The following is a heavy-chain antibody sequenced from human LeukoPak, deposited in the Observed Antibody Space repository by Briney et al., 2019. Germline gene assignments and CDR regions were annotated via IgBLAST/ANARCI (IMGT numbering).Heavy chain of an antibody. D-gene: IGHD2-2*01. Sequence: ASVKVSCKASGYYFPSYGINWVRQAPGQGLEWMGWIRPHTGETNSAQRFQDRVTMTTDTSTTTAYMELRSLRFDDTAVYYCARDRGGKGSAIFYWGQGSLVTVSS. J-gene: IGHJ4*02. CDR3: ARDRGGKGSAIFY. V-gene: IGHV1-18*01. CDR2: IRPHTGET. CDR1: GYYFPSYG.